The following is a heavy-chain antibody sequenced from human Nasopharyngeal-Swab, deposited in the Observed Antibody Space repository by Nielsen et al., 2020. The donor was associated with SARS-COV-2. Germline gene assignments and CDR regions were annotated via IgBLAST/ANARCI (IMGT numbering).Heavy chain of an antibody. Sequence: SETLSLTCTVSGGSISSGDYYWSWIRQPPGKGLEWIGYIYHSGSTYYNPSLKSRVTISVDTSKNQFSLKLSSVTAADTAVYYCASLDIAAVYLDYWGQGTLVTVSS. D-gene: IGHD6-6*01. J-gene: IGHJ4*02. CDR1: GGSISSGDYY. V-gene: IGHV4-30-4*01. CDR3: ASLDIAAVYLDY. CDR2: IYHSGST.